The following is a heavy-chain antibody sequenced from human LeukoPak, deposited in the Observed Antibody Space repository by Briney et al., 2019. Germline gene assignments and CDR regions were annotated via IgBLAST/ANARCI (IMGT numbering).Heavy chain of an antibody. Sequence: SLRVSCKASGGTFSSYAISWVRQAPGQGLEWMGGIIPIFGTANYAQNFQGRVTITTDESTNTAYMELHSQRSEDKAVYSCASSTTYDAFDIWGQGTMVTVSS. CDR1: GGTFSSYA. J-gene: IGHJ3*02. V-gene: IGHV1-69*05. CDR3: ASSTTYDAFDI. D-gene: IGHD5/OR15-5a*01. CDR2: IIPIFGTA.